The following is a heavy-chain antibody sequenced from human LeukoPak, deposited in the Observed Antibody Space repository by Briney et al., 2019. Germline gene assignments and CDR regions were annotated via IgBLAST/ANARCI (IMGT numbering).Heavy chain of an antibody. CDR3: ARVLGRYQMLGSLDS. J-gene: IGHJ4*02. V-gene: IGHV3-21*01. CDR1: GFAFTIYS. CDR2: ISSSSGYI. Sequence: GGSLKLSCVASGFAFTIYSMNWVRQAPGKGLEWVSFISSSSGYIYYADSVEGRFTISRDNAKNSLYLQVNSLRAEDTAVYFCARVLGRYQMLGSLDSWGQGTLVTVSS. D-gene: IGHD2-2*01.